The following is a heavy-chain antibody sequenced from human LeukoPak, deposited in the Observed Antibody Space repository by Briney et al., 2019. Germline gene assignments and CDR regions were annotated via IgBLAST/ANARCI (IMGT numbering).Heavy chain of an antibody. J-gene: IGHJ4*02. D-gene: IGHD5-18*01. CDR3: ATMVPVDTAMVTLPFDY. CDR2: INPSGGST. Sequence: GASVKVSCKASGYTFTSYYMHWVRQAPGQGLEWMGIINPSGGSTSYAQKFQGRVTMTRDTSTSTVYMELSSLRSEDTAVYYCATMVPVDTAMVTLPFDYWGQGTLVTVSS. CDR1: GYTFTSYY. V-gene: IGHV1-46*01.